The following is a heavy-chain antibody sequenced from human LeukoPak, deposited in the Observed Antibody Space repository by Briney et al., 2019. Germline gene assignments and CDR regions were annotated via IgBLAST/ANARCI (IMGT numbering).Heavy chain of an antibody. CDR2: ISGSGGST. J-gene: IGHJ6*04. D-gene: IGHD3-10*01. CDR1: GFTFSSYA. CDR3: ATFRKKEWFGELLYYYYYYYGMDV. Sequence: GGSLRLSCAASGFTFSSYAMSWVRQAPGKGLEWVSAISGSGGSTYYADSVKGRFTISTDNSKNTLYLQMNSLRAEDTAVYYCATFRKKEWFGELLYYYYYYYGMDVWGKGTTVTVSS. V-gene: IGHV3-23*01.